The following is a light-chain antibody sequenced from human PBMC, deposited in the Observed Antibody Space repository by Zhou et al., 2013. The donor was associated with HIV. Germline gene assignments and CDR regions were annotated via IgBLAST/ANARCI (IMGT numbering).Light chain of an antibody. CDR3: QQSYSTPT. CDR2: GAS. Sequence: DIQMTQSPSSLSASIGDRITITCRASQSISTHLNWYQQKPGRGPKVLIYGASNLQSGVPSRFSGSGSGTEFTLTINSLQPEDFASYYCQQSYSTPTFGPGTKVDFK. J-gene: IGKJ3*01. V-gene: IGKV1-39*01. CDR1: QSISTH.